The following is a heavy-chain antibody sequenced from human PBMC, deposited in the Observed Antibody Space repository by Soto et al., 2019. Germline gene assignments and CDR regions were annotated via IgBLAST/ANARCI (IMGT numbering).Heavy chain of an antibody. J-gene: IGHJ5*02. CDR1: GGSFSGYY. CDR2: INHSGST. Sequence: QVQLQQWGAGLLKPSETLSLTCAVYGGSFSGYYWSWIRQPPGKGLEWIGEINHSGSTNYNPSLKSRVTISVDTSKNQFSLKLSSVTAADPAVYYCATGVVKRSRGVIWTKGWFDPWGQGTLVTVSS. CDR3: ATGVVKRSRGVIWTKGWFDP. D-gene: IGHD3-10*01. V-gene: IGHV4-34*01.